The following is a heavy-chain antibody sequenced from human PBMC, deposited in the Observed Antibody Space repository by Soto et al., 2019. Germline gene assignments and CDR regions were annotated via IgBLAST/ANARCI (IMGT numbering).Heavy chain of an antibody. CDR1: GYTFTSYA. V-gene: IGHV1-3*01. CDR3: ASSFTVPPAIAY. CDR2: INAGNGNT. Sequence: ASVKVSCKASGYTFTSYAISWVRQAPGQRLEWMGWINAGNGNTKYSQKFQGRVTITRDTSASTAYMELSSLRSEDTAVYYCASSFTVPPAIAYWGQGTLVTVS. J-gene: IGHJ4*02. D-gene: IGHD2-2*02.